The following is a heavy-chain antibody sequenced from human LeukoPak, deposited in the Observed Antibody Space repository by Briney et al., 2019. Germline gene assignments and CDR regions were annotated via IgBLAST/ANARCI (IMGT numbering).Heavy chain of an antibody. CDR3: AREDYYDGSGYPAFDY. V-gene: IGHV3-48*04. CDR2: ISSSSSTI. J-gene: IGHJ4*02. D-gene: IGHD3-22*01. CDR1: GFTLSRFS. Sequence: PGGSLRLSCAASGFTLSRFSMNWVRQAPGKGLEWISYISSSSSTIYYADSVKGRFTISRDSAENSLFLQMNSLRAEDTAVYFCAREDYYDGSGYPAFDYWGQGTLVTVSS.